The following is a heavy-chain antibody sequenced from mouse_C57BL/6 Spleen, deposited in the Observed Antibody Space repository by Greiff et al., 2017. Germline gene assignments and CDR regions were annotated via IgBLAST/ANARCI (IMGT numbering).Heavy chain of an antibody. CDR1: GYTFTSYW. CDR3: ARAGIYYDYDDGWFAY. D-gene: IGHD2-4*01. CDR2: IYPGSGST. V-gene: IGHV1-55*01. Sequence: VQLQQPGAELVKPGASVKMSCKASGYTFTSYWITWVKQRPGQGLAWIGDIYPGSGSTNYNEKFKSKATLTVDTSSSTAYMQLSSLTSEDSAVYYCARAGIYYDYDDGWFAYWGQGTLVTVSA. J-gene: IGHJ3*01.